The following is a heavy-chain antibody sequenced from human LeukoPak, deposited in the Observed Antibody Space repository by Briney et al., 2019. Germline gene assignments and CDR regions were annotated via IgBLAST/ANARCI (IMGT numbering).Heavy chain of an antibody. V-gene: IGHV1-2*02. J-gene: IGHJ3*02. Sequence: ASVKVSCNASGYIFTAYYIHWLRQAPGQGLERMGWINPNSGGTSFALNFQGRVTLTRDTSISTVYMELSRLRSDDTAVYYCARDLSGGALGAFDIWGQGTMVTVSS. CDR2: INPNSGGT. D-gene: IGHD2-15*01. CDR3: ARDLSGGALGAFDI. CDR1: GYIFTAYY.